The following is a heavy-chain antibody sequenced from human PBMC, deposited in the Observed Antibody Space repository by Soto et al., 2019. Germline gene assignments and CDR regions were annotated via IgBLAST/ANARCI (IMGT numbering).Heavy chain of an antibody. Sequence: SGPTLVNPTQTLTLTCTFSGFSLSTSGMCVSWIRQPPGKALEWLARIDWDDDKYYSTSLKTRLTISKDTSKNQVVLTMTNMDPVDTATYYCARIRGDYYDSSGLDYWGQGTLVTVSS. J-gene: IGHJ4*02. CDR2: IDWDDDK. D-gene: IGHD3-22*01. V-gene: IGHV2-70*11. CDR3: ARIRGDYYDSSGLDY. CDR1: GFSLSTSGMC.